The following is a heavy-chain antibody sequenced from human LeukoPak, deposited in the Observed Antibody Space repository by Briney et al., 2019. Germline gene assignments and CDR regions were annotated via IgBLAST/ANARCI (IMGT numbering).Heavy chain of an antibody. CDR2: ISGSGGST. V-gene: IGHV3-23*01. Sequence: PGGSLRLSCAASGFTFSSYAMSWVRQAPGKGLEWVSAISGSGGSTYYADSVKGRFTISRGNSKNTLYLQMNSLRAEDTAVYYCAKTHAYYYDSSGYYYWGQGTLVTVSS. J-gene: IGHJ4*02. D-gene: IGHD3-22*01. CDR3: AKTHAYYYDSSGYYY. CDR1: GFTFSSYA.